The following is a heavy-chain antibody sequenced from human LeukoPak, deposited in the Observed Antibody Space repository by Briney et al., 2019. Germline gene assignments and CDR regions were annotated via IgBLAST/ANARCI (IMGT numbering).Heavy chain of an antibody. V-gene: IGHV3-13*04. Sequence: GGSLRLSCAASGFTFSSFDMHWVRQVTGKGLEWVSGIGPGGNTNYVGSVKGRFTISRDNSKNTVYLQMNSLRAEDTAVYFCARGRRLGGDYYPIDFWGQGTLVTVSS. CDR2: IGPGGNT. J-gene: IGHJ4*02. CDR3: ARGRRLGGDYYPIDF. D-gene: IGHD2-21*01. CDR1: GFTFSSFD.